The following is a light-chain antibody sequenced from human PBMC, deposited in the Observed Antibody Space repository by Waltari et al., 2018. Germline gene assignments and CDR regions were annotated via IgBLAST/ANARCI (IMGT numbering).Light chain of an antibody. Sequence: DIQMTQSPSSLSASVGERITITCRASQSISSYLNWYQQKPGKAPKLLIYAAYNLQSGVPSRFSGSGSGTDFTLTISSLQPEDFATYYCHQSYSPLSWTFGQGTKVEIK. CDR1: QSISSY. CDR2: AAY. J-gene: IGKJ1*01. CDR3: HQSYSPLSWT. V-gene: IGKV1-39*01.